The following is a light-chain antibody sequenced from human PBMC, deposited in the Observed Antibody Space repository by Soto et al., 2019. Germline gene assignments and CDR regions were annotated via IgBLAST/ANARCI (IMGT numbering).Light chain of an antibody. Sequence: QSVLTQPSSVSGSPEQSIAISCTGTSSDVGAYDFVSWYQQHPDKAPKLMIYEVSHRPSGVSYRFSGSKSVNTATLTISGLQAEDEADYYCSSYTTSSTRVFGTGTKVTV. CDR3: SSYTTSSTRV. CDR2: EVS. J-gene: IGLJ1*01. CDR1: SSDVGAYDF. V-gene: IGLV2-14*03.